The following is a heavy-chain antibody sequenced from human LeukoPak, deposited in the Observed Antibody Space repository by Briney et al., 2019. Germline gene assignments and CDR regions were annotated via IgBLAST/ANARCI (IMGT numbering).Heavy chain of an antibody. Sequence: GGSLRLSCAASGFTFDTYDMNWVRPSPEKGLEWLSYVSTGGTTIFYADSVKGRFTISRDNADNSVYLQMNSLRAEDTAVYYCARSPRGSHFDYWGLGTLVTVSS. CDR1: GFTFDTYD. V-gene: IGHV3-48*03. CDR3: ARSPRGSHFDY. CDR2: VSTGGTTI. D-gene: IGHD3-16*01. J-gene: IGHJ4*02.